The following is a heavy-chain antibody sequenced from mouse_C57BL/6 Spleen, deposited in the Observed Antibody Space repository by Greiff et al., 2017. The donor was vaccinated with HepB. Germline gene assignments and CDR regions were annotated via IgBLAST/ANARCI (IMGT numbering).Heavy chain of an antibody. CDR3: AAGSSYWYFDV. J-gene: IGHJ1*03. V-gene: IGHV6-3*01. Sequence: DVQLQESGGGLVQPGGSMKLSCVASGFTFSNYWMNWVRQSPGKGLEWVAQIRLKSDNYATHYAETVKGRFTISRDDSKSRVYLQMNSLRAEDTGVYYCAAGSSYWYFDVWGTGTTVTVSS. D-gene: IGHD1-1*01. CDR2: IRLKSDNYAT. CDR1: GFTFSNYW.